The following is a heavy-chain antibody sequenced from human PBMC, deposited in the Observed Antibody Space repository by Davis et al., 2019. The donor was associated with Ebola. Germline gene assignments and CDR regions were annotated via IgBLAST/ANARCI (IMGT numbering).Heavy chain of an antibody. CDR3: ARRTTFYYYASGPQSPVDH. CDR1: GGSISSSIYY. CDR2: MHINGGT. V-gene: IGHV4-39*01. J-gene: IGHJ5*02. Sequence: SETLSLTCTVSGGSISSSIYYWGWIRQPPGRGLEWIGSMHINGGTDYNPSLRTPVTMSVDTSKNQFSLKLFSVTAADTAVYYCARRTTFYYYASGPQSPVDHWGQGTLVTVSS. D-gene: IGHD3-10*01.